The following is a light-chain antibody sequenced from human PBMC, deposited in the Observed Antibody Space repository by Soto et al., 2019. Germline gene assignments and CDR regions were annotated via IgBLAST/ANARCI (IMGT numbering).Light chain of an antibody. CDR3: QQYGSLWT. CDR2: GAS. Sequence: EIVWTQSPGTLSLYPRERATLSCRASQSVSSSYLAWYQQKPGQAPRLLIYGASSRATGIPDRFSGSGSGTDFTLTISRLEPEDFAVYYCQQYGSLWTFGQGTKVDIK. V-gene: IGKV3-20*01. CDR1: QSVSSSY. J-gene: IGKJ1*01.